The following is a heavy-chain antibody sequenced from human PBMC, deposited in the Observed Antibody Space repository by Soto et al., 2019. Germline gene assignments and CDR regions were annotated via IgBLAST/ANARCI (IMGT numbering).Heavy chain of an antibody. CDR2: IYYSGST. Sequence: PSETLSLTCTVSGGSISSYYWSWIRQPPGKGLEWIGYIYYSGSTNYNPSLKSRVTISVDTSKNQFSLKLSSVTAADTAVYYCARHKVSAPRGYSYGMHVWGQGTKLTVS. CDR3: ARHKVSAPRGYSYGMHV. J-gene: IGHJ6*02. D-gene: IGHD2-8*01. V-gene: IGHV4-59*08. CDR1: GGSISSYY.